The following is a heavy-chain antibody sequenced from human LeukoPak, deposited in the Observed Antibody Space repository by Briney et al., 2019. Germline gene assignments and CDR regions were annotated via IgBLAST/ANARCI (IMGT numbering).Heavy chain of an antibody. J-gene: IGHJ5*02. D-gene: IGHD1-26*01. CDR2: IYYSGST. CDR1: GGSISSSSYY. V-gene: IGHV4-39*01. CDR3: ARHEYSGSYYGLSWFDP. Sequence: MASETLSLTCTVSGGSISSSSYYWGWIRQPPGKGLEWIGSIYYSGSTYYNPSLKSRVTISVDTSKNQLSLKLSSLTAADTAVYYCARHEYSGSYYGLSWFDPWGQGTLVTVSS.